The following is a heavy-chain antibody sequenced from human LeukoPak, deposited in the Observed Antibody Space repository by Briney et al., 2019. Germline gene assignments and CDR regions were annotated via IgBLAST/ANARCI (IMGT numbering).Heavy chain of an antibody. CDR1: GGTFSSYA. V-gene: IGHV1-69*06. CDR3: ARLYCSGGSCYSGYYYYGMDV. D-gene: IGHD2-15*01. J-gene: IGHJ6*02. Sequence: SVKVSCKASGGTFSSYAISWVRQAPGQGLEWMGGIIPIFGTANYAQKFQGRVTITADKSTSTAYMELSSLRSEDTAVYYCARLYCSGGSCYSGYYYYGMDVWGQGTTVTVSS. CDR2: IIPIFGTA.